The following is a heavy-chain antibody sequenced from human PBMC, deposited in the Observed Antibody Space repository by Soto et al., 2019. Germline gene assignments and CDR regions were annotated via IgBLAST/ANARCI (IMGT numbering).Heavy chain of an antibody. Sequence: ASVKVSCKTSGYTFTGYYMHWVRQAPGQGLEWMGWINPNSGGTNYSQKFQGRVTITRDTSASTAYMELSSLRSEDTAVYYCARGSPYCSGGSCFDYWGQGTLVTVSS. D-gene: IGHD2-15*01. V-gene: IGHV1-2*02. CDR2: INPNSGGT. CDR1: GYTFTGYY. J-gene: IGHJ4*02. CDR3: ARGSPYCSGGSCFDY.